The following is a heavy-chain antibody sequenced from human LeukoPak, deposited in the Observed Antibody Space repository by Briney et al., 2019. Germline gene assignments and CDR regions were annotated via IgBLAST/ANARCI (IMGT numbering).Heavy chain of an antibody. CDR1: GGTFSSYA. CDR3: ARAPFRSCSSTSCYFDY. D-gene: IGHD2-2*01. CDR2: IIPIFGTA. Sequence: GASVKVSCKASGGTFSSYAISWVRQAPGQGLEWMGGIIPIFGTANYAQKFQGRVTITADKSTSTAYMELGSLRSEDTAVYYCARAPFRSCSSTSCYFDYWGQGTLVTVSS. V-gene: IGHV1-69*06. J-gene: IGHJ4*02.